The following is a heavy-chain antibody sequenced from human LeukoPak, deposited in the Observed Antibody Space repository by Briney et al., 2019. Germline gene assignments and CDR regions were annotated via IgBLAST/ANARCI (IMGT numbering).Heavy chain of an antibody. D-gene: IGHD3-22*01. J-gene: IGHJ4*02. CDR1: GFTFSSYA. CDR3: AKAPTYYYDSSGYYFDY. CDR2: ISGSGGST. Sequence: GGSLRLSCAASGFTFSSYAMSWVRQAPGKGLEWVSAISGSGGSTYYADSVKGRFTISRDNSKNTLYLQMNSLRAEDTAVYYCAKAPTYYYDSSGYYFDYWGQGTLVTVSS. V-gene: IGHV3-23*01.